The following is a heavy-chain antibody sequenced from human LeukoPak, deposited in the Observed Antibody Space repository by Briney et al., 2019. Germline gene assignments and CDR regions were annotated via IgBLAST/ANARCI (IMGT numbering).Heavy chain of an antibody. V-gene: IGHV3-53*01. CDR2: IYTGGGT. J-gene: IGHJ4*02. Sequence: PGGSLRLSCAASGFSVSTTYMTWVRQAPGKGLEWVSVIYTGGGTYYADSVEGRFTISRDNSKNTLYLQMNSLRAEDTAVYYCARDGGYSSSYYFDYWGQGTLVTVSS. D-gene: IGHD6-6*01. CDR1: GFSVSTTY. CDR3: ARDGGYSSSYYFDY.